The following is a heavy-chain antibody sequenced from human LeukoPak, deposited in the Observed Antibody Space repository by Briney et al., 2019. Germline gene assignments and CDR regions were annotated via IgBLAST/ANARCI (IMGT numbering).Heavy chain of an antibody. CDR2: IYYSGST. V-gene: IGHV4-30-4*01. CDR3: ARALGPYYYDSSGYPDY. J-gene: IGHJ4*02. CDR1: GGSISSGDYY. Sequence: SETLSLTCTVSGGSISSGDYYWSWIRQPPGKGLEWIGYIYYSGSTYYNPSLKSRVTISVDTSKNQFSLKLSSVTAADTAVYYCARALGPYYYDSSGYPDYWGQGTLVTVSS. D-gene: IGHD3-22*01.